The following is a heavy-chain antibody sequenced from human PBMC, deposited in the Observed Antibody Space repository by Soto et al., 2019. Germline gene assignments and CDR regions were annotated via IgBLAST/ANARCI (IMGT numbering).Heavy chain of an antibody. CDR3: ARWGVDTAMVTYYYYGMDV. D-gene: IGHD5-18*01. Sequence: GESLKISCKGSGYSFTSYWIGWVRQMPGKGLEWMGIIYPGDSDTRYSPSFQGQVTISADKSISTAYLRWSSLKASDTAMYYCARWGVDTAMVTYYYYGMDVWGQGTTVTVSS. CDR1: GYSFTSYW. V-gene: IGHV5-51*01. J-gene: IGHJ6*02. CDR2: IYPGDSDT.